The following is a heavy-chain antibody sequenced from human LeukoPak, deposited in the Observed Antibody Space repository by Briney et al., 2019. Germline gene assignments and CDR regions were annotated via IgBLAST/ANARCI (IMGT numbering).Heavy chain of an antibody. V-gene: IGHV3-7*01. CDR3: ARDLGGGPPGY. J-gene: IGHJ4*02. CDR2: IKEDGIEI. Sequence: GGSLRLSCAASGFTFSSYAMSWVRQAPGKGLEWVASIKEDGIEIYYVDSVKGRFTISRDNAKNSLYLQMNSLRAEDTAVYYCARDLGGGPPGYWGQGTLVTVSS. CDR1: GFTFSSYA. D-gene: IGHD4-23*01.